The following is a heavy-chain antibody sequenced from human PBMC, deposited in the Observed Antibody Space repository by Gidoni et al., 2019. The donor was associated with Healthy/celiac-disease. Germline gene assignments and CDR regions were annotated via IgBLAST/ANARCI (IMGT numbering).Heavy chain of an antibody. J-gene: IGHJ4*02. CDR3: VKEGRDMIVGNY. CDR1: GFTFSSYA. D-gene: IGHD3-22*01. Sequence: EVQLVESGGGLVQPGGARRLSCSASGFTFSSYARHWFRQAPGKGLEYVSAISSNGGSTYYADSVKGRFTISRDNSKNTLYLQMSSLRAEDTAVYYCVKEGRDMIVGNYWGQGTLVTVSS. CDR2: ISSNGGST. V-gene: IGHV3-64D*08.